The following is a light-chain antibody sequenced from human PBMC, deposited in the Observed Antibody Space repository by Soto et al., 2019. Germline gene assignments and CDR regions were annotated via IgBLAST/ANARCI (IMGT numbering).Light chain of an antibody. Sequence: DIRMTQSPSTLSGSVGDRVTITCRASQTISSWLAWYQQKPGKAPKLLIYKASTLKSGVPSRSRGTGSGTEFTLTISSLQPDDFATYYCQHYNSYSAAFGQGTKVELK. J-gene: IGKJ1*01. CDR3: QHYNSYSAA. V-gene: IGKV1-5*03. CDR2: KAS. CDR1: QTISSW.